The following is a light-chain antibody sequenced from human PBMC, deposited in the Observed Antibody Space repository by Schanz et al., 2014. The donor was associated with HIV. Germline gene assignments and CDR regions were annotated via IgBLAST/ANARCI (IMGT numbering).Light chain of an antibody. CDR3: GSCSTTNTCT. CDR2: DVS. V-gene: IGLV2-14*01. CDR1: SSDVVGDNY. J-gene: IGLJ3*02. Sequence: QSALTQPASVSGSPGQSITISCTGVSSDVVGDNYVSWYQQHPGRAPKLMIYDVSHRPSGISDRFSGSKSGNTTSLTISGLQAEDEADYYCGSCSTTNTCTFGGGTKLTVL.